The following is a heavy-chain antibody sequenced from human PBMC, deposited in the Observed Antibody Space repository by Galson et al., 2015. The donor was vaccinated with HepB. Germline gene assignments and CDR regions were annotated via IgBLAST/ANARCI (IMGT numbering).Heavy chain of an antibody. CDR1: GFTFGDYA. V-gene: IGHV3-49*03. J-gene: IGHJ6*02. CDR3: TRDVAALVPEDYYYGMDV. D-gene: IGHD6-6*01. CDR2: IRSKAYGGTT. Sequence: SLRLSCAASGFTFGDYAMSWFRQAPGKGLEWVGFIRSKAYGGTTEYAASVKGRFTISRDDSKSIAYLQMNSLKTEDTAVYYCTRDVAALVPEDYYYGMDVWGQGTTVTVSS.